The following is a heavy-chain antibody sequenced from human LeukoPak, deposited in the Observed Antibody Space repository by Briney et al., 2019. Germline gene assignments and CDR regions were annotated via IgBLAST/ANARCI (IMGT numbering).Heavy chain of an antibody. CDR3: SNHPLAAVAGQFDY. D-gene: IGHD6-19*01. CDR2: ISGSGGST. CDR1: GFTFSSYA. V-gene: IGHV3-23*01. J-gene: IGHJ4*02. Sequence: GASLSLSCAASGFTFSSYAMSWVRQAPGKGLGWVSAISGSGGSTYYADSAKGRFPIPRDHSKNTLHLQMNSLRAEDAAVYYCSNHPLAAVAGQFDYWGQGTLVTVSS.